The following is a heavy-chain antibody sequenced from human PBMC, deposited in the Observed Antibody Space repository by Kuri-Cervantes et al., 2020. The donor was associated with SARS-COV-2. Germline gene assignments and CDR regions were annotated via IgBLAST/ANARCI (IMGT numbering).Heavy chain of an antibody. D-gene: IGHD1-26*01. J-gene: IGHJ4*02. Sequence: GGSLRLSCAASGFTFSSYAMHWVRQAPGKGLEGVAVISYGGSNKYYARSVKGRFTISRDNSKNTLYLQMNSLRAEDTAVYYCARGVGSYSNYWGQGTLVTVSS. CDR2: ISYGGSNK. CDR3: ARGVGSYSNY. V-gene: IGHV3-30*07. CDR1: GFTFSSYA.